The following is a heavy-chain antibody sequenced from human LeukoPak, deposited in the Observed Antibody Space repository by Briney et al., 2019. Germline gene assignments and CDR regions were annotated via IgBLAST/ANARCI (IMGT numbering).Heavy chain of an antibody. CDR1: GGSISSSSYY. D-gene: IGHD3-22*01. V-gene: IGHV4-39*01. J-gene: IGHJ4*02. Sequence: PSETLSLTCTVSGGSISSSSYYWGWIRQPPGKGLEWIGSIYYSGSTYYNPSLKSRVTISVDTSKNQFSLKLSSVTAADTAVYYCARHGNYYDSSGYYYCYFDYWGQGTLVTVSS. CDR3: ARHGNYYDSSGYYYCYFDY. CDR2: IYYSGST.